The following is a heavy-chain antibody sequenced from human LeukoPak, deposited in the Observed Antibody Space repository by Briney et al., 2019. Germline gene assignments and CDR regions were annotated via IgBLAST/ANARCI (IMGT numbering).Heavy chain of an antibody. Sequence: GGSLRLSCAASGFTFSSYWMHWVRQAPGKGLVWVLRINSDGSSTNYADSVKGRFTISRDNAKNTLYLQMNSLRAEDTAIYYCAKYSHDSSGSYDYWGQGTLVTVSS. CDR2: INSDGSST. V-gene: IGHV3-74*01. CDR3: AKYSHDSSGSYDY. D-gene: IGHD3-22*01. J-gene: IGHJ4*02. CDR1: GFTFSSYW.